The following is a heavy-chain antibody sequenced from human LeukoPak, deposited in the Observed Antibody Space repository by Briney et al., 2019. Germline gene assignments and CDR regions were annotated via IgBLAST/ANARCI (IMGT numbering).Heavy chain of an antibody. Sequence: GRSLRLSCAASGFTFSSYAMHWVRQAPGKGLEWVAVISYDGSNKYYADSVKGRFTISRDNSKNTLYPQMNSLRAEDTAVYYCARERDYFDYWGQGTLVTVSS. V-gene: IGHV3-30*01. CDR2: ISYDGSNK. J-gene: IGHJ4*02. CDR3: ARERDYFDY. CDR1: GFTFSSYA.